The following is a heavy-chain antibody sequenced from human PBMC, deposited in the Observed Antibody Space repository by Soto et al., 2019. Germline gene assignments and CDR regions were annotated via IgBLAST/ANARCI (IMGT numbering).Heavy chain of an antibody. D-gene: IGHD3-3*01. V-gene: IGHV1-18*01. CDR2: INPDNGNT. J-gene: IGHJ6*02. CDR1: GYTFTRYV. Sequence: ASVNGYCKASGYTFTRYVISWGRQAPGQGLEWLGWINPDNGNTNYAQHLQGRVSLTTDTSTSTAYMDLRSLRSDDTAVYYCARYQGITTFGVYSMYYYGMDVWGQGTTVTVSS. CDR3: ARYQGITTFGVYSMYYYGMDV.